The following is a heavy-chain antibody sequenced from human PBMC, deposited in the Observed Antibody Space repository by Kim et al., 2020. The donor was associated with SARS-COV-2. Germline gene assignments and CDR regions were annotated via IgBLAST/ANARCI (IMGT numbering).Heavy chain of an antibody. Sequence: SQTLSLTCTVSGGSISSSSYYWGWIRQPPGKGLEWIGSIYYSGSTYYNPSLKSRVTISVDTSKNQFSLKLSSVTAADTAVYYCASGRVPADPENYYYYYGMDVWGQGTTVTVSS. V-gene: IGHV4-39*01. CDR1: GGSISSSSYY. D-gene: IGHD2-2*01. J-gene: IGHJ6*02. CDR2: IYYSGST. CDR3: ASGRVPADPENYYYYYGMDV.